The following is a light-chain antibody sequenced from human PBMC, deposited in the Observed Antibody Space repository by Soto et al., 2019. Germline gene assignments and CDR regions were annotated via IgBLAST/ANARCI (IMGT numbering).Light chain of an antibody. CDR3: QHYNSYPYT. Sequence: DIQMTQSPSTLSASAGDRVTITCRASQTISSWLAWYQQKPGKAPKLLIYDASTLASGAPSRFSGSGPGTEFTLTISSLQPDDFATYYCQHYNSYPYTFGQGTELEIK. J-gene: IGKJ2*01. CDR1: QTISSW. V-gene: IGKV1-5*01. CDR2: DAS.